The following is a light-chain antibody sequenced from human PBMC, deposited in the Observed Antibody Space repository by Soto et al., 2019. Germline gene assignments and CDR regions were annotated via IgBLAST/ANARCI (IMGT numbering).Light chain of an antibody. J-gene: IGKJ1*01. Sequence: DIHLTQSPSFLSAFVGDRVTITCRPSQAVPNNMAWYQQKPGKPPKLLIYEESTLQSGAPSRFSGSGSGTEFTLTLSSLQAEDLATYYCQQINSYPWTFGQGTKVDIK. CDR3: QQINSYPWT. CDR2: EES. V-gene: IGKV1-9*01. CDR1: QAVPNN.